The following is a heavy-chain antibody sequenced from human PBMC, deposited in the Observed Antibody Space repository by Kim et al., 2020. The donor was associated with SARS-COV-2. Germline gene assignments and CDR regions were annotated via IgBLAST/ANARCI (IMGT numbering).Heavy chain of an antibody. CDR1: GFTFSSFS. CDR2: ISAGGNII. V-gene: IGHV3-48*03. D-gene: IGHD2-2*01. Sequence: GGSLRLSCAASGFTFSSFSMNWVRLSPGKGLEWISYISAGGNIIDYADSVEGRFTISRDDAKNSLYLQTNSLRGEDTAIYYCARDLKYAFDYWGQGTLVTVSS. CDR3: ARDLKYAFDY. J-gene: IGHJ4*02.